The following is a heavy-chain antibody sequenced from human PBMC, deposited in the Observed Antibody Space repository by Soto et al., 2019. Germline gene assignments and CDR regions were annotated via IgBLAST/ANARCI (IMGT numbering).Heavy chain of an antibody. V-gene: IGHV3-15*07. CDR1: GFPIGNPG. D-gene: IGHD2-15*01. Sequence: GGPMRHSYAGAGFPIGNPGINWVIHIPGKGLEWVGRIKSRALGGTTDFAAPVRGRFAITRDDSRNVAYMQMNSLHTEDTAVYYCPTDSYSSMVVVRFDYWGHGSLVTVSS. CDR2: IKSRALGGTT. CDR3: PTDSYSSMVVVRFDY. J-gene: IGHJ4*01.